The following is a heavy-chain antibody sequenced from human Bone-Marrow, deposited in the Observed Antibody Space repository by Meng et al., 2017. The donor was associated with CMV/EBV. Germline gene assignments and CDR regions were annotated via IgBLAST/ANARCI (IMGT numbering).Heavy chain of an antibody. CDR3: VRRFWSGYYYSFDP. CDR1: GYTFTTFW. V-gene: IGHV5-51*01. Sequence: KVSCKGSGYTFTTFWITWVRQKPGKGLEWMGIIQPGDSNIHYSPSFQGQAIISVDKSISTAYLQWSSLKATDTAMYYCVRRFWSGYYYSFDPWGQGTLVTVSS. CDR2: IQPGDSNI. D-gene: IGHD3-3*01. J-gene: IGHJ5*02.